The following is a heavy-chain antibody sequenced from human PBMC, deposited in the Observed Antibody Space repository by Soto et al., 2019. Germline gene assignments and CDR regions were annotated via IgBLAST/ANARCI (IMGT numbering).Heavy chain of an antibody. CDR1: GFTFSSYC. J-gene: IGHJ4*02. CDR3: AKGGLYDSSGYYCDY. V-gene: IGHV3-30*18. Sequence: SLRLSCAASGFTFSSYCMHWVRQAPGEGLEWVAFISYGGTNEYYADSVKGRFTISRDNFKHTLYLQMNSLRPEDTAVYYCAKGGLYDSSGYYCDYWGLGTLVTVSS. D-gene: IGHD3-22*01. CDR2: ISYGGTNE.